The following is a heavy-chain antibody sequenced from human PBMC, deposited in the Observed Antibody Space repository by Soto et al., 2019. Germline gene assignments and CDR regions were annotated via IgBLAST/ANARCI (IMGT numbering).Heavy chain of an antibody. D-gene: IGHD3-22*01. CDR1: GFTFSSYA. J-gene: IGHJ4*02. V-gene: IGHV3-23*01. Sequence: GGSLRLSCAASGFTFSSYAMSWVRQAPGKGLEWVSAISGSGGSTYYADSVKGRFTISRDNSKNTLYLQMNSLRAEDTAVYYCAGRATITMIVVGSQFDYWGQGTLVTVSS. CDR3: AGRATITMIVVGSQFDY. CDR2: ISGSGGST.